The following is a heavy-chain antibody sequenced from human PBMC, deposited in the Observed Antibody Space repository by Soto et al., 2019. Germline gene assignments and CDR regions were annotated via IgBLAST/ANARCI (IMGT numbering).Heavy chain of an antibody. D-gene: IGHD2-8*01. V-gene: IGHV4-39*01. CDR2: IYYSGST. CDR1: GGSISSSSYY. CDR3: ARSLYCTDGVCYGAYYYGLDV. J-gene: IGHJ6*02. Sequence: SETLSLTCTVSGGSISSSSYYWGWIRQPPGKGLEWIGSIYYSGSTYYNPSLKSRVAMSVDTSKNQFSLRLSSVTAADTAVYFCARSLYCTDGVCYGAYYYGLDVWGQGTTVTVSS.